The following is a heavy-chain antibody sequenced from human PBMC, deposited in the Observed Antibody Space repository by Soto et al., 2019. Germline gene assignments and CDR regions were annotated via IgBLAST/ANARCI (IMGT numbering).Heavy chain of an antibody. D-gene: IGHD2-8*01. CDR1: GFTFSGYA. CDR2: ISYDGSNK. CDR3: ARDRIGYCTNGVCYTPLYYGMDV. Sequence: GGSLRLSCAASGFTFSGYAMHWVRQAPGKGLEWVAVISYDGSNKYYADSVKGRFTISRDNSKNTLYLQMNSLRAEDTAVYYCARDRIGYCTNGVCYTPLYYGMDVWGQGTTVTVSS. V-gene: IGHV3-30-3*01. J-gene: IGHJ6*02.